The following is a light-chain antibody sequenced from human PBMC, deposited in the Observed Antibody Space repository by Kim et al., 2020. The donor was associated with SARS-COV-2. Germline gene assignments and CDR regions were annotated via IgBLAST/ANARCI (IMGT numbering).Light chain of an antibody. Sequence: SYELTQPPSVSVSPGQTASITCSGDKWGDKDACWYQQKAGQSPVVVIYQYSKRPSGIPERFSGSNSGNTATLTISGTQAMQEAGYYCQAWGISTGVVGTG. V-gene: IGLV3-1*01. CDR1: KWGDKD. CDR3: QAWGISTGV. CDR2: QYS. J-gene: IGLJ1*01.